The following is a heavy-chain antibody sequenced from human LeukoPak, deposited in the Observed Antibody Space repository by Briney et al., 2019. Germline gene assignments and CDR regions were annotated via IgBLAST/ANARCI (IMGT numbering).Heavy chain of an antibody. Sequence: SQTLSLTCTVSGGSISSGSYYGSRIRQPAGKGLEWIGRIYTSRSTNYNPSLKSRVTISVDTSKNQFSLKLSSVTAADTAVYYCARGEEYHDSSGYHLDYWGQGTLVTVSS. CDR1: GGSISSGSYY. V-gene: IGHV4-61*02. J-gene: IGHJ4*02. CDR3: ARGEEYHDSSGYHLDY. D-gene: IGHD3-22*01. CDR2: IYTSRST.